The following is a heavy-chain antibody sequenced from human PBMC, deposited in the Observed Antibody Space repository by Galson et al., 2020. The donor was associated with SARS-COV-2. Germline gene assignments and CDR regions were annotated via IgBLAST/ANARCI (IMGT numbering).Heavy chain of an antibody. J-gene: IGHJ5*02. Sequence: SETLSLTCIVSGGSISSYSNYWGWIRQPPGKGLEWIGTIYYSGSTYYNPSLKSRVTISVDTSKNQFSLRLSSVTAADTAMYYCARGDSSGYYDDWFDPWGQGTLVTVSS. V-gene: IGHV4-39*01. D-gene: IGHD3-22*01. CDR2: IYYSGST. CDR3: ARGDSSGYYDDWFDP. CDR1: GGSISSYSNY.